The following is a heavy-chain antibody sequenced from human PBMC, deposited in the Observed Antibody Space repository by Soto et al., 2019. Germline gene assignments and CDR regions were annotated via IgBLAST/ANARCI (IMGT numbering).Heavy chain of an antibody. CDR1: EFTFSSYE. CDR2: ISSSGTTI. Sequence: EVQLVESGGGLVQPGGSLRLSCVASEFTFSSYEMNWVRQAPGKGLAWVSYISSSGTTIYYTDSVKGRFTISRDNAKKSLYLQMNSLRAEDTAVYDCVRFGGAAAGPGDYWGQGTLVTVSS. D-gene: IGHD6-13*01. J-gene: IGHJ4*02. V-gene: IGHV3-48*03. CDR3: VRFGGAAAGPGDY.